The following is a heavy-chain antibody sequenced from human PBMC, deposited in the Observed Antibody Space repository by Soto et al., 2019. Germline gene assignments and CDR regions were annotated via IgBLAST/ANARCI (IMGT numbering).Heavy chain of an antibody. CDR1: GFTFSSYA. CDR2: ISGSGGST. CDR3: AKDLVEQQLPGRDY. D-gene: IGHD6-13*01. J-gene: IGHJ4*02. V-gene: IGHV3-23*01. Sequence: GGSLRLSCAASGFTFSSYAMSWVRQAPGKGLEWVSAISGSGGSTYYADSVKGRFTISRDNSKNTLYLQMNSLRAEDTAVYYCAKDLVEQQLPGRDYWGQGTLVTVSS.